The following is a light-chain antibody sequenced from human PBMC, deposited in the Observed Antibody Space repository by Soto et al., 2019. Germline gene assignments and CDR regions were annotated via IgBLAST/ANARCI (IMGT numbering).Light chain of an antibody. CDR2: AAA. CDR3: QQYLSYPYT. CDR1: QGISSY. J-gene: IGKJ2*01. V-gene: IGKV1-8*01. Sequence: AIRMTQSPSSFSASTGDRVTITCRASQGISSYLAWYQQKPGKAPKLLLYAAATLQRGAPSRFSASGSGTDFTLTISRLQSEDFATYYCQQYLSYPYTFGQGTKLEI.